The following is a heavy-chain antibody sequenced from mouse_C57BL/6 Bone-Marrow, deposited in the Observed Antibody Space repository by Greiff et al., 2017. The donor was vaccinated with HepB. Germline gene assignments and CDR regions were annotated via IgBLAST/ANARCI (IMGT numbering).Heavy chain of an antibody. CDR3: ARNLVSPWFAY. CDR2: IYPGDGDT. CDR1: GYAFSSSW. J-gene: IGHJ3*01. Sequence: QVQLQQSGPELVKPGASVKISCKASGYAFSSSWMNWVKQRPGKGLEWIGRIYPGDGDTNYNGKFKGKATLTADKSSSTAYMQLSSLTSEDSAVYFCARNLVSPWFAYWGQGTLVTVSA. V-gene: IGHV1-82*01. D-gene: IGHD2-10*02.